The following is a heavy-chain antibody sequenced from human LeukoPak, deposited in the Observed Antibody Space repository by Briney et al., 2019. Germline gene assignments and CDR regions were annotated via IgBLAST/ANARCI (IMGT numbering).Heavy chain of an antibody. CDR3: ARVPVAGSWYFDL. J-gene: IGHJ2*01. CDR2: IYYSGST. D-gene: IGHD6-13*01. Sequence: SETLSLTCTVSGGSISSYYWSWIRQSPGKGLEWIGYIYYSGSTNYNPSLQSRVTISVNTSKNQFSLKLSSVTAADTAVYYCARVPVAGSWYFDLWGRGTPVTVSS. V-gene: IGHV4-59*01. CDR1: GGSISSYY.